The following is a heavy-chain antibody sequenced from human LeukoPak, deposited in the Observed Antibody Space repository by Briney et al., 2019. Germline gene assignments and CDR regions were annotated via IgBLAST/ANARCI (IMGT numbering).Heavy chain of an antibody. Sequence: SGGSLRLSCVVSGVDFSRAAMYWVRQAPGKGLEWVGVISKDGSITAYADSVKGRFTMSRDNSKNTPYLQMNSLRPEDSTVYYCVREPYDMWGQRTMVTVSS. CDR1: GVDFSRAA. CDR2: ISKDGSIT. J-gene: IGHJ3*02. CDR3: VREPYDM. V-gene: IGHV3-30*04.